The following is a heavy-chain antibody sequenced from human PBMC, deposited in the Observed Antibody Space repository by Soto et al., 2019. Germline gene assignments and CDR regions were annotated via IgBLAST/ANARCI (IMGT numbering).Heavy chain of an antibody. CDR2: ISSSSSTI. V-gene: IGHV3-48*02. Sequence: GGSLRLSCAASRFTFSSYSMNWVRQAPGKGLEWVSYISSSSSTIYYADSVKGRFTISRDNAKNSLYLQMNSLRDEDTAVYYCARVGSSGRTSSWFDPWGQGTLVTVSS. CDR1: RFTFSSYS. D-gene: IGHD6-19*01. CDR3: ARVGSSGRTSSWFDP. J-gene: IGHJ5*02.